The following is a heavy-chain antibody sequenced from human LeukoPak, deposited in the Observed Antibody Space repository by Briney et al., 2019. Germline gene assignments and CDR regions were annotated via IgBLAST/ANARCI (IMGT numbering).Heavy chain of an antibody. D-gene: IGHD3-22*01. CDR3: ARGPLDTMIVVVDFDY. CDR1: GGSISSYY. V-gene: IGHV4-4*07. J-gene: IGHJ4*02. CDR2: IYTSGST. Sequence: PSETLSLTCTVSGGSISSYYWSWIRQPAGKGLEWIGRIYTSGSTNYNPSLKSRVTMSVDTSKNQFSLKLSSVTAADTAVYYCARGPLDTMIVVVDFDYWGQGTLVTVSS.